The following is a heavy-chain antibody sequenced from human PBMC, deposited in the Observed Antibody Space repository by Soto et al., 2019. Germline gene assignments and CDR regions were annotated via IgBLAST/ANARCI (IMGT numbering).Heavy chain of an antibody. D-gene: IGHD3-10*01. V-gene: IGHV4-34*01. J-gene: IGHJ5*02. CDR2: INHSGST. CDR3: ARIRGEWYLSNWFDP. CDR1: GASFSGYY. Sequence: EPLSLTCAVYGASFSGYYWGWIRQPPGKGLEWIGEINHSGSTNYNPSLKSRVTISVDTSKNQFSLTLSPVTAADTAVYYCARIRGEWYLSNWFDPWGQGTLVTVSS.